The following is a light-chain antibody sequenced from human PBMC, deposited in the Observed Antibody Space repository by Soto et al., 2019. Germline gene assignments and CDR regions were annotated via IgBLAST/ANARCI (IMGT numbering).Light chain of an antibody. CDR3: QQYYSYPR. V-gene: IGKV3D-7*01. CDR1: QSVRSSN. J-gene: IGKJ1*01. CDR2: AAS. Sequence: IVLTQSPGALSLSQGERATLYCRASQSVRSSNLAWCQQKPGQAPRLLIYAASTLQSGVPSRFSGSGSGTDFTLTISGLQSEDFATYCWQQYYSYPRFGQGTKVDIK.